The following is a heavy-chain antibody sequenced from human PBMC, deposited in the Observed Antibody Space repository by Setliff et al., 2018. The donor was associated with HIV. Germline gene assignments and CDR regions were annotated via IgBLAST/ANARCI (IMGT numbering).Heavy chain of an antibody. D-gene: IGHD2-15*01. CDR2: IYYSGNT. Sequence: KPSETLSLTCTVSDYSISSGYYWGWVRQPPGKGLEWVGSIYYSGNTHYNPSLKSRVSMSVDTSKNQFSLKLSSVTAADTAVYYCASPSDQTAGGFDIWGQGTMVTVSS. CDR1: DYSISSGYY. CDR3: ASPSDQTAGGFDI. J-gene: IGHJ3*02. V-gene: IGHV4-38-2*02.